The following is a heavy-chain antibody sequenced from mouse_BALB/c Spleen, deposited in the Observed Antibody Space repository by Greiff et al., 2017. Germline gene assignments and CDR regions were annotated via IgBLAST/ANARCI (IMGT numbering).Heavy chain of an antibody. V-gene: IGHV5-4*02. D-gene: IGHD2-4*01. J-gene: IGHJ3*01. CDR1: GFTFSDYY. Sequence: EVKLVESGGGLVKPGGSLKLSCAASGFTFSDYYMYWVRQTPEKRLEWVATISDGGSYTYYPDSVKGRFTISRDNAKNNLYLQMSSLKSEDTAMYYCARDLYDYSWFAYWGQGTLVTVSA. CDR3: ARDLYDYSWFAY. CDR2: ISDGGSYT.